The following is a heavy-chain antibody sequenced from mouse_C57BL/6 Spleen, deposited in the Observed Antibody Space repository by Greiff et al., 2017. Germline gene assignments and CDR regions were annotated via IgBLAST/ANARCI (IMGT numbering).Heavy chain of an antibody. CDR3: ARKGGLLLRYYFDY. Sequence: VQLQQSGPELVKPGASVKIPCKASGYTFTDYNMDWVKQSHGKSLEWIGDINPNNGGTIYNQKFKGKATLTVDKSSSTAYMELRSLTSEDTAVYYCARKGGLLLRYYFDYWGQGTTLTVSS. V-gene: IGHV1-18*01. D-gene: IGHD1-1*01. J-gene: IGHJ2*01. CDR1: GYTFTDYN. CDR2: INPNNGGT.